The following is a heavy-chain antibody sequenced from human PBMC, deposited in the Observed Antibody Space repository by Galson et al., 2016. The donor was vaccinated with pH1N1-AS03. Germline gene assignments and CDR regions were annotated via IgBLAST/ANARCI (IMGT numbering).Heavy chain of an antibody. CDR2: IYPGDSDT. V-gene: IGHV5-51*01. J-gene: IGHJ4*02. D-gene: IGHD5-24*01. CDR3: ARGDGYNYYFDY. Sequence: PGKGLEWMVFIYPGDSDTKYSPSFQGQVTISADKSISTAYLRWDSLKASDTAMYYCARGDGYNYYFDYWGQGTLVTVSS.